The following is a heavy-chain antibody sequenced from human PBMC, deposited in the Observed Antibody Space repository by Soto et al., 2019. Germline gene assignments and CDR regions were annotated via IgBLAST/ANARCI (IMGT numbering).Heavy chain of an antibody. CDR2: IIPMFGTA. D-gene: IGHD5-12*01. CDR1: GGTFSTYA. V-gene: IGHV1-69*12. J-gene: IGHJ4*02. Sequence: QVQLVQSGAEVKKPESSVKVSCKAPGGTFSTYAISWVRQAPGQGLEWMGGIIPMFGTANYAQRFQDRVTITADESPITAYMELRSLRSEDTAVDFCASGILLWLRRINIGYSGWGQGNRVTVSS. CDR3: ASGILLWLRRINIGYSG.